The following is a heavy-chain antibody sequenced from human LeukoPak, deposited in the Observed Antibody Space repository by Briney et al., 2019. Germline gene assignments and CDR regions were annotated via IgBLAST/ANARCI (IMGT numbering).Heavy chain of an antibody. J-gene: IGHJ6*02. CDR1: GCTFSSYA. CDR2: ISYDGSNK. CDR3: ARDQRIWSGGYYGMDV. V-gene: IGHV3-30-3*01. D-gene: IGHD3-3*01. Sequence: GGSLRVSCAASGCTFSSYAMHWVRQAPGKGLEWVAVISYDGSNKYYADSVKGRFTISRDNSKNALYLQMNSLRAEDTAVYYCARDQRIWSGGYYGMDVWGQGTTVTVSS.